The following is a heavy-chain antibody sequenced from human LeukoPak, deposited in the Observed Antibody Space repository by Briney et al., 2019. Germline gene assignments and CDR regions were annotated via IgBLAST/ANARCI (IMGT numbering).Heavy chain of an antibody. CDR2: IYYSGST. CDR3: ARDSYYYDSSGYYYSYYGMDV. CDR1: GGSVSSYY. J-gene: IGHJ6*02. Sequence: SETLSLTCTVSGGSVSSYYWSWIRQPPGKGLEWIGYIYYSGSTNYNPSLKSRVTISVDTSKNQFSLKLSSVTAADTAVYYCARDSYYYDSSGYYYSYYGMDVWGQGTTVTVSS. D-gene: IGHD3-22*01. V-gene: IGHV4-59*02.